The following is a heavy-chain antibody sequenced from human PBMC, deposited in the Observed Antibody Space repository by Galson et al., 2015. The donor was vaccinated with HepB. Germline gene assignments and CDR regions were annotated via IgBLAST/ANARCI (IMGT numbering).Heavy chain of an antibody. Sequence: SVKVSCKASGYTFTSYGISWVRQAPGQGLEWMGWISAYNGNTNYAQKLQGRVTMTTDTSTSTAYMELRSLRSDDTAVYYCARSSEYYYDSSGYRQVYYYGMDVWGQGTTVTVSS. D-gene: IGHD3-22*01. V-gene: IGHV1-18*04. CDR1: GYTFTSYG. J-gene: IGHJ6*02. CDR2: ISAYNGNT. CDR3: ARSSEYYYDSSGYRQVYYYGMDV.